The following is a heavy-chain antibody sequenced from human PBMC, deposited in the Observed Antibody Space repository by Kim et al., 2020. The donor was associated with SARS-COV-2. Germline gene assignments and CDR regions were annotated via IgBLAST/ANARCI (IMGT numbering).Heavy chain of an antibody. Sequence: SVKVSCKASGFTFTSSAVQWVRQARGQRLEWIGWIVVGSGNTNYAQKFQVRVTITRDMSTSTAYMELSSLRSEDTAVYYCAADSSSLIAAAGTRWGQGTLVTVSS. CDR3: AADSSSLIAAAGTR. CDR1: GFTFTSSA. V-gene: IGHV1-58*01. CDR2: IVVGSGNT. D-gene: IGHD6-13*01. J-gene: IGHJ4*02.